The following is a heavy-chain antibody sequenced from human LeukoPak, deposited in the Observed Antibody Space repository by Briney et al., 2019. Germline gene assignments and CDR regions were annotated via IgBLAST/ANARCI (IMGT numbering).Heavy chain of an antibody. CDR3: ARALYYGSGSLSFYYYYYMDV. V-gene: IGHV1-8*03. CDR2: MNANSGNT. Sequence: ASVKVSCKDSGYTFTSYDINWVRQATGQGVEWMGGMNANSGNTGYAQKFQGRGTITRNTSIRKAYMELSSLRSEDTAVYYCARALYYGSGSLSFYYYYYMDVWGKGTTVTVSS. CDR1: GYTFTSYD. J-gene: IGHJ6*03. D-gene: IGHD3-10*01.